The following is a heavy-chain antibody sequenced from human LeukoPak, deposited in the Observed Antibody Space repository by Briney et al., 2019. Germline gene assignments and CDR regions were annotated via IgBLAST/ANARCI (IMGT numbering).Heavy chain of an antibody. CDR1: GFTFTSSA. CDR3: AAFSLAGYIPDY. Sequence: GTSVKVSCKASGFTFTSSAVQWVRQARGQRLEWIGWIVVGSGNTNYAQKFQERVTITRDMSTSTAYMEPSSLRSEDTAVYYCAAFSLAGYIPDYWGQGTLVTVSS. CDR2: IVVGSGNT. J-gene: IGHJ4*02. D-gene: IGHD5-18*01. V-gene: IGHV1-58*01.